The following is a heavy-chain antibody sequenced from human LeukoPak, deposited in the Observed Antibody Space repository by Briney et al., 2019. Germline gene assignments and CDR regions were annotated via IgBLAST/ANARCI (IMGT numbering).Heavy chain of an antibody. J-gene: IGHJ4*02. CDR1: GFTFSNYA. CDR3: ARGRGHCSGGSCLRFGY. D-gene: IGHD2-15*01. V-gene: IGHV3-30*01. CDR2: LSYDGNNK. Sequence: QSGRSLRLSCAASGFTFSNYAMHWVRQAPGKGLEWVAVLSYDGNNKYYADSVKGRFTISRDNSKSTLELQMNSLRAEDTAVYYCARGRGHCSGGSCLRFGYWGQGTLVTVSS.